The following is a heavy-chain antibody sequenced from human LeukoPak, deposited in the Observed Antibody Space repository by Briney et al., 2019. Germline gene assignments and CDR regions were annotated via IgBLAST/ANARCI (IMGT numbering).Heavy chain of an antibody. J-gene: IGHJ4*02. Sequence: SETLSLTCTVSGGSISSGDYYWSWIRQPPGKGLEWIGYIYYSGSTYYNPSLKSRVTISVDTSKNQFSLKLSSVTAADTAVYYCARFTMARGVIPFDYWGQGTLVTVSS. CDR1: GGSISSGDYY. V-gene: IGHV4-30-4*08. CDR3: ARFTMARGVIPFDY. CDR2: IYYSGST. D-gene: IGHD3-10*01.